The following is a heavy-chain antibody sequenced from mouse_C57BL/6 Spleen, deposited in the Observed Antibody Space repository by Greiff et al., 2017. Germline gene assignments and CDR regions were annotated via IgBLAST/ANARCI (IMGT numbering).Heavy chain of an antibody. J-gene: IGHJ3*01. CDR1: GYTFTSYW. V-gene: IGHV1-72*01. Sequence: KESCKASGYTFTSYWMHWVKQRPGRGLEWIGRIDPNSGGTKYNEKFKSKATLTVDKPSSTAYMQLSSLTSEDSAVYYCAREFGYYYGSNPGWFAYWGQGTLVTVSA. CDR2: IDPNSGGT. D-gene: IGHD1-1*01. CDR3: AREFGYYYGSNPGWFAY.